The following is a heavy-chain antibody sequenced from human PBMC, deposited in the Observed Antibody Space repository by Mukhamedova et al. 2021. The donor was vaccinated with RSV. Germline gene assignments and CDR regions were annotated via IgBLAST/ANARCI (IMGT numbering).Heavy chain of an antibody. Sequence: FTISRDNSKNTLYLQMSSLRAEDTAVYYCARQGPNPYYDSSGYLDYWGQGTLVTVSS. CDR3: ARQGPNPYYDSSGYLDY. V-gene: IGHV3-30*15. J-gene: IGHJ4*02. D-gene: IGHD3-22*01.